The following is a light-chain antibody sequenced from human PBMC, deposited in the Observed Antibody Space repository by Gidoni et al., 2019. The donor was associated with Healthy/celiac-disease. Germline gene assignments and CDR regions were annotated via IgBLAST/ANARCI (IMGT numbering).Light chain of an antibody. J-gene: IGKJ1*01. CDR3: QQYGSSPRT. Sequence: ELVLTQSPGTLSLSPGERATLSCRASQSVSSSYLAWYQQKPGQAPRLLIYGASSRATGIPDRFSGSGSGTDFTLTISRLEPEDFAVYYCQQYGSSPRTFXQXTKVX. CDR1: QSVSSSY. V-gene: IGKV3-20*01. CDR2: GAS.